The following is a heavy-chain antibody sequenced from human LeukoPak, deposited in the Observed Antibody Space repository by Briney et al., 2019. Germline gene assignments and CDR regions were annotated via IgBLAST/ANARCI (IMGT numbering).Heavy chain of an antibody. Sequence: VLLGGSLRLSCAASGFTFSSYAMSWVRQAPGKGLEWVSAISGSGGSTYYADSVKGRFTISRDNSKNTLYLQMNSLRAEDTAVYYCAKDSGSGSYYLSGYYYYGMDVWGQGTTVTVSS. D-gene: IGHD3-10*01. J-gene: IGHJ6*02. CDR3: AKDSGSGSYYLSGYYYYGMDV. CDR1: GFTFSSYA. CDR2: ISGSGGST. V-gene: IGHV3-23*01.